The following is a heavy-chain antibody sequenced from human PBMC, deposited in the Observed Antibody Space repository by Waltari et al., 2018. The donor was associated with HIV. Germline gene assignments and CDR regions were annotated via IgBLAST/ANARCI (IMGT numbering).Heavy chain of an antibody. V-gene: IGHV4-34*01. Sequence: QVQLQQWGAGLLKPSETLSLTCAVYGGSFSGYYWSWIRQPPGKGLEWIGEINHSGSTNYNPSLKSRVTISVDTSKNQFSLKLSSVTAADTAVYYCARGHYYDSSGYYPNWFDPWGQGTLVTVSS. CDR3: ARGHYYDSSGYYPNWFDP. D-gene: IGHD3-22*01. CDR1: GGSFSGYY. CDR2: INHSGST. J-gene: IGHJ5*02.